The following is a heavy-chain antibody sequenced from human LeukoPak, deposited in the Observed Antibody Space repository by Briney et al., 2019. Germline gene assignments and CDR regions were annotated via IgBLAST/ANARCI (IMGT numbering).Heavy chain of an antibody. Sequence: GGSLRLSCAASGFTFSSYAMSWVRQAPGKGLEWVSAISGSGGSTYYADSVKGRFTISRDNSKNTLYLQMNSLRAEDTAVYYCAKSVLCSSTSCYLLFDYWGQGTLVTVSS. J-gene: IGHJ4*02. CDR1: GFTFSSYA. CDR3: AKSVLCSSTSCYLLFDY. CDR2: ISGSGGST. D-gene: IGHD2-2*01. V-gene: IGHV3-23*01.